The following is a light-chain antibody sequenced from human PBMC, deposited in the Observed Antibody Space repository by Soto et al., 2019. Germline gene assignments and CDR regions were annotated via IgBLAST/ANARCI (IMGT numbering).Light chain of an antibody. CDR1: SSDVGSYNR. Sequence: SALTQPPSVSGSPGQSVTISCTGTSSDVGSYNRVSWYQQPPGTAPKLMIYEVSNRPSGVPDRFSGSKSGNTASLTISGLQAEDEDDYYCSSYTSSSTYVFGTGTKVTVL. V-gene: IGLV2-18*02. J-gene: IGLJ1*01. CDR3: SSYTSSSTYV. CDR2: EVS.